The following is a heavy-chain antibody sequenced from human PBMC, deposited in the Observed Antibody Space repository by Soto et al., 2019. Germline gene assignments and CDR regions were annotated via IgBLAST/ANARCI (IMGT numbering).Heavy chain of an antibody. CDR2: IYYSGTS. J-gene: IGHJ6*02. Sequence: SETLSLTCTVSGGSISDDTYYWGWIRQPPGKGLEWIGSIYYSGTSSCNPSLESRVTMSVDTSKKQLSLRLRSVTATDTAVYYCARQPLDYGMDVWGQGTTVTVS. V-gene: IGHV4-39*01. CDR1: GGSISDDTYY. CDR3: ARQPLDYGMDV.